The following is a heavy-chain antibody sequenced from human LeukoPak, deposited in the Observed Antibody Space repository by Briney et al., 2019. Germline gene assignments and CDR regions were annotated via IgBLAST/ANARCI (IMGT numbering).Heavy chain of an antibody. Sequence: KPGASVKVSCKASGYTFTSYGISWVRQAPGQGLEWMGWISAYNGNTIYAQKLQGRVTMTTDTSTSTAYMELRSLRSDDTAVYYCASRVGWEPEDYYGMDVWGQGTTVTVSS. J-gene: IGHJ6*02. D-gene: IGHD1-26*01. CDR1: GYTFTSYG. CDR3: ASRVGWEPEDYYGMDV. CDR2: ISAYNGNT. V-gene: IGHV1-18*01.